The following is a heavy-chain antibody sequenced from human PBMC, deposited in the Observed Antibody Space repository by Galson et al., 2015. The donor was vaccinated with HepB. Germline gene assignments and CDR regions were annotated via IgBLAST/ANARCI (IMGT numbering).Heavy chain of an antibody. CDR3: AKARVHVTMVRGVIINADYYYGMDV. D-gene: IGHD3-10*01. CDR1: RFTFSSYG. J-gene: IGHJ6*02. V-gene: IGHV3-30*02. Sequence: SLRLSCAASRFTFSSYGMHWVRQAPGKGLEWVAFIWYDGNNKFYADSVKGRFAISRDNSKSILYLQMNSLRGDDTAVYYCAKARVHVTMVRGVIINADYYYGMDVWGQGTTVTVSS. CDR2: IWYDGNNK.